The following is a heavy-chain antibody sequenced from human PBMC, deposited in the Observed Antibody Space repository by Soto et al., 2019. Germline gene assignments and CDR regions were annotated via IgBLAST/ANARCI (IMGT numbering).Heavy chain of an antibody. V-gene: IGHV3-23*01. CDR3: ATYGGDSGGFEYFKY. CDR2: ISGSGGT. Sequence: EVQLLESGGGLVQPGGSLRLSCAASGLTFSSYGMTWVRQAPGKGLEWVSAISGSGGTYNVDSLKGRFTISRDNSKSTLFLQMNSLRAEDTAVYYCATYGGDSGGFEYFKYWGQGTLVTVSS. CDR1: GLTFSSYG. J-gene: IGHJ1*01. D-gene: IGHD2-21*02.